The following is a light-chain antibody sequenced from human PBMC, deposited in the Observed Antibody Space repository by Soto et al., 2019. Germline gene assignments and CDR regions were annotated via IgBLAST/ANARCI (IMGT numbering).Light chain of an antibody. V-gene: IGKV1-5*03. CDR3: QHYSSYSQWT. CDR1: QSIGRW. J-gene: IGKJ1*01. CDR2: KAS. Sequence: DLQMTQSPSTLSASVRDRVTITCRASQSIGRWLAWYQHRPGKAPKLLIYKASILQSGVPSRFSGGGSGTEFTLTISSLQPDDSATYYCQHYSSYSQWTFGQGTKVEI.